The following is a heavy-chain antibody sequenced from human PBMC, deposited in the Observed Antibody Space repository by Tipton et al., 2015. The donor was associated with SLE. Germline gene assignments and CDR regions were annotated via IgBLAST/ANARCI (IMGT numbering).Heavy chain of an antibody. Sequence: LRLSCGVYGASFSGYYWNWIRQPPGKGLEWIGEINHSGSTNHNPSLKSRVTISVDTSKNQLSLKLSAVTAADTAVYYCARALWKGGDYWGQGTLVTVSS. D-gene: IGHD1-1*01. V-gene: IGHV4-34*01. J-gene: IGHJ4*02. CDR3: ARALWKGGDY. CDR2: INHSGST. CDR1: GASFSGYY.